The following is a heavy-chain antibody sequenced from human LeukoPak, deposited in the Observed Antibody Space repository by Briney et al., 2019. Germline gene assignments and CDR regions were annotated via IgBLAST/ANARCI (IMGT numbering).Heavy chain of an antibody. CDR2: LYKGGST. J-gene: IGHJ5*02. V-gene: IGHV3-66*01. CDR1: GFSVNDDH. Sequence: GGSLRLSCEASGFSVNDDHMTWVRQAPGKGLQWVSVLYKGGSTHYADSVKARFSISRDTSKNTVFLHMKSLRVEDTAVYYCAREVLGYSYGDNWFDPWGQGSLVTVS. D-gene: IGHD5-18*01. CDR3: AREVLGYSYGDNWFDP.